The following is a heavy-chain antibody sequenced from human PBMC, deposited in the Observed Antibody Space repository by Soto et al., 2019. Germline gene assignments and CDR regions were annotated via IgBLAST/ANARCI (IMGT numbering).Heavy chain of an antibody. CDR2: ISSSSSYI. Sequence: GGSLRLSCAASGFTFSSYSMNWVRQAPGKGLEWVSSISSSSSYIYYADSVKGRFTISRDNAKNSLYLQMNSLRAEDTAVYYCARPHSSGWYFDYWGQGTLVTVSS. D-gene: IGHD6-19*01. CDR1: GFTFSSYS. V-gene: IGHV3-21*01. CDR3: ARPHSSGWYFDY. J-gene: IGHJ4*02.